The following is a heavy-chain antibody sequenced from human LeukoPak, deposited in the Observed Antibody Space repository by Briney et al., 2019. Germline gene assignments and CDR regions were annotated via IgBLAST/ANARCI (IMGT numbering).Heavy chain of an antibody. CDR3: ARWDYYAFDI. J-gene: IGHJ3*02. D-gene: IGHD1-7*01. V-gene: IGHV3-23*01. CDR2: ISGGGVST. CDR1: GFTFSSFP. Sequence: GGSLRLSCAASGFTFSSFPMSWVRQAPGKGLEWVSVISGGGVSTYYADSVKGRFTISRDNSKNTLYLQMNSLRAEDTAVYYCARWDYYAFDIWGQGTMVTVSS.